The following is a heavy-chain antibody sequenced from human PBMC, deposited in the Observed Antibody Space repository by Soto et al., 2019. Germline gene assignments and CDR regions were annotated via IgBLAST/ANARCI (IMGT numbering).Heavy chain of an antibody. V-gene: IGHV3-30*18. J-gene: IGHJ4*02. CDR1: GFSFSSYG. CDR2: ISYDGSNK. Sequence: QVQLVESGGGVVQPGRSLRLSCAASGFSFSSYGMHWVRQAPGKGLEWVAVISYDGSNKYYADSVKGRFTISRDNSKNTLYLQMNSLRAEDTAVYYCAKDSGMIVVVILFDYWAREPWSPSPQ. CDR3: AKDSGMIVVVILFDY. D-gene: IGHD3-22*01.